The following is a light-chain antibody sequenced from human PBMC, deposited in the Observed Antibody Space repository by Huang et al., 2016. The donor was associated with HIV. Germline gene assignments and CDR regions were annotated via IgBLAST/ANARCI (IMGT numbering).Light chain of an antibody. J-gene: IGKJ1*01. CDR1: QSVSSN. V-gene: IGKV3-15*01. Sequence: ETVMTQSPATLSVSPGERATLSCRASQSVSSNLAWYQQKPGQAPRLLIYGASTRATGIPARFSGSGSGTEFTLTISSLQSEDFAVYYCQQYNNWPSAFGQGTKVEIE. CDR2: GAS. CDR3: QQYNNWPSA.